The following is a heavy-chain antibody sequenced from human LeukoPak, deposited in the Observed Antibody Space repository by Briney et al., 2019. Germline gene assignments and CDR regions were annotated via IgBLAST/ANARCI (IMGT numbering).Heavy chain of an antibody. J-gene: IGHJ2*01. CDR2: IDPSASQT. CDR1: GYTFINYW. Sequence: GESLKIPCEASGYTFINYWINWVGQMPGGGLEWMGRIDPSASQTNYNPSFRGHVTVSVDTSISTDYLQLSSLKASDTAIYYCARRNREKAISLDLWGRGTGVTVSS. CDR3: ARRNREKAISLDL. V-gene: IGHV5-10-1*01. D-gene: IGHD1-14*01.